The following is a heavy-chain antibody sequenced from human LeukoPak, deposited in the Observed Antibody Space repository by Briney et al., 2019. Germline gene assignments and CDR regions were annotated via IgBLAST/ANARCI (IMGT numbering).Heavy chain of an antibody. J-gene: IGHJ4*02. D-gene: IGHD6-13*01. V-gene: IGHV1-46*02. CDR1: GDILNSYH. CDR2: IKHSGGST. Sequence: ASVKVSCTASGDILNSYHIHWVRQAPGQGLEWMGIIKHSGGSTTYAQKFQGRLTMTRDTSTGTVNMELSGLTSEDTAVYYCARDFSWSVDYWGQGALVTVSS. CDR3: ARDFSWSVDY.